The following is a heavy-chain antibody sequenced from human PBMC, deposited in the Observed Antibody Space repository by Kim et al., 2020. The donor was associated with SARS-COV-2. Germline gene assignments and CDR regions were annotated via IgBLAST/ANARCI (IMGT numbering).Heavy chain of an antibody. CDR1: RFTFSSYG. Sequence: GGSLRLSCAASRFTFSSYGMHWVRQSPGKGLEWVAAISYDGNNKYYIESVKGRFTISRDNSKNTLYLQMSSLRVEDGGVYYCAKDLNIELISVAGLNYWGQGILVTVSS. CDR2: ISYDGNNK. J-gene: IGHJ4*02. V-gene: IGHV3-30*18. D-gene: IGHD6-19*01. CDR3: AKDLNIELISVAGLNY.